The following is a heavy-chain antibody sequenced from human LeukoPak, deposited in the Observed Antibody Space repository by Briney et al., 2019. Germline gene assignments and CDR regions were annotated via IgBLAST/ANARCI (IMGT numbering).Heavy chain of an antibody. CDR1: GFTFSSYA. J-gene: IGHJ4*02. CDR2: ISSDGNNK. D-gene: IGHD2-2*01. CDR3: ARDEYLWVVIQLGLFDY. Sequence: GRSLRLSCAASGFTFSSYAMHWVRQAPGKGLEWVAVISSDGNNKYYADSVKGRFTISRDNSKNALYLQMNSLRAEDTAVYYCARDEYLWVVIQLGLFDYWGQGTLVTVSS. V-gene: IGHV3-30-3*01.